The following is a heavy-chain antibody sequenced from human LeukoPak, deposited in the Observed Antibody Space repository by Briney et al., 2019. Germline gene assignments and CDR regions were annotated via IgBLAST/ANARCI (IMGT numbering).Heavy chain of an antibody. J-gene: IGHJ4*02. CDR1: GYTFTGYY. CDR2: INPNSGGT. V-gene: IGHV1-2*02. Sequence: GASVKVSCKASGYTFTGYYMHWVRQAPRHRLEWMGWINPNSGGTNYAQKFQGRVTMTRDTCISTAYMELSRLRSDDTAVYYCARGPLRWGELSSPNFDYWGQGTLVTVSS. D-gene: IGHD3-16*02. CDR3: ARGPLRWGELSSPNFDY.